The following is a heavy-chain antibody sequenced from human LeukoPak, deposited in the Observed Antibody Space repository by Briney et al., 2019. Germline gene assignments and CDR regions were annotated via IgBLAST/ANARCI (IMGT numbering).Heavy chain of an antibody. Sequence: ASVKVSCKASGYTFSGYYIHWVRQAPGRGLEWMGWINANTGGTHYAQNFQGRVTMTRDTAITTAYMELSSLRSDDTAVYYCAREDMDVWGKGTTVTVSS. CDR1: GYTFSGYY. CDR3: AREDMDV. J-gene: IGHJ6*03. V-gene: IGHV1-2*02. CDR2: INANTGGT.